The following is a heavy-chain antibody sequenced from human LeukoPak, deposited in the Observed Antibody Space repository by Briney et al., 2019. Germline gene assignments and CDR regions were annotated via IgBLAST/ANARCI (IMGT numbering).Heavy chain of an antibody. CDR1: GFTFSSYV. CDR3: VKEGNGAFDI. J-gene: IGHJ3*02. V-gene: IGHV3-64D*09. CDR2: VSSIGGST. Sequence: GGSLRLSCSASGFTFSSYVMFWVRQAPGKGLEYVSAVSSIGGSTYYADSVKGRFTISRDNSKNTLYLQMISLRPEDTAVYYCVKEGNGAFDIWGQGTMVAVSS. D-gene: IGHD2-8*01.